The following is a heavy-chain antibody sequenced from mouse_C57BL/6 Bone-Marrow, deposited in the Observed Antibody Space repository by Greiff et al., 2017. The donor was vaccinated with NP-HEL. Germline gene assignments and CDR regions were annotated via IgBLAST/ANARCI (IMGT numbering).Heavy chain of an antibody. CDR1: GYAFTNYL. D-gene: IGHD2-1*01. Sequence: QVQLKESGAELVRPGTSVKVSCKASGYAFTNYLIEWVKQRPGQGLEWIGVINPGSGGTNYNEKFKGKATLTADKSSSTAYMQLSSLTSEDSAVYFCARSRGNYCAMDYWGQGTSVTVSS. CDR2: INPGSGGT. CDR3: ARSRGNYCAMDY. J-gene: IGHJ4*01. V-gene: IGHV1-54*01.